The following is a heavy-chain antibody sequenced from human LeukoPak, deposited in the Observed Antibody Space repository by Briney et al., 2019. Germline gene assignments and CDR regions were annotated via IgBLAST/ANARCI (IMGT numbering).Heavy chain of an antibody. CDR3: ARDRGGNFHNCFDY. CDR1: ELTFTSYE. CDR2: ISSSGNTI. J-gene: IGHJ4*02. Sequence: GGSHRLSSSASELTFTSYELNWVRQAPGKELERVSYISSSGNTISYADSVKGRFTISRDNAKNSLYLQVISLRAEDTAVYYCARDRGGNFHNCFDYWGQGTLVTVSS. D-gene: IGHD4-23*01. V-gene: IGHV3-48*03.